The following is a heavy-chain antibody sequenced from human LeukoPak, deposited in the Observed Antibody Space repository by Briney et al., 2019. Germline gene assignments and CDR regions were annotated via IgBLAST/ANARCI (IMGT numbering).Heavy chain of an antibody. Sequence: GGSLRLSCAASGFTVSSNYMSWVRQAPGRGLEWVSVIYSGGSTYYSDSVKGRFTISRDNSKNTLYLQMNSLRAEDTAVYYCARDLPGRAQDCSGGSCPHSDYYDSSGYPGDAFDIWGQGTMVTVSS. J-gene: IGHJ3*02. D-gene: IGHD3-22*01. CDR3: ARDLPGRAQDCSGGSCPHSDYYDSSGYPGDAFDI. V-gene: IGHV3-66*01. CDR1: GFTVSSNY. CDR2: IYSGGST.